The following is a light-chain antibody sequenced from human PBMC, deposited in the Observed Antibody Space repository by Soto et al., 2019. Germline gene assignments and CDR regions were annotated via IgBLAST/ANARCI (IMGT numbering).Light chain of an antibody. CDR1: QSVSNNY. CDR3: EQYGSSPHT. CDR2: GSS. V-gene: IGKV3-20*01. J-gene: IGKJ2*01. Sequence: EVVLTQSPGTLSLSPGERATLSCRASQSVSNNYLAWYQQKPGQSPKLLIFGSSDRATGIPDRFSGSGSGTDFTLTISRLEPEDFAVHYCEQYGSSPHTFGQGTKLEIK.